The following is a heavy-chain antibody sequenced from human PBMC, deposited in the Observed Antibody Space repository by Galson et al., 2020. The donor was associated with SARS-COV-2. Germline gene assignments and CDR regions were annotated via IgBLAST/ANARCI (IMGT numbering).Heavy chain of an antibody. CDR3: ASPYLAAASFFGAFDL. CDR2: ISSSGTNI. D-gene: IGHD2-15*01. CDR1: GFTFSSYE. Sequence: GGSLRLSCAGSGFTFSSYEMNWVRQAPGKGLEWVSYISSSGTNIYYADSVKGRFTISRDNAKNSLYLQMTSLRAEDTAVYYCASPYLAAASFFGAFDLWGLGTMVTVSS. V-gene: IGHV3-48*03. J-gene: IGHJ3*01.